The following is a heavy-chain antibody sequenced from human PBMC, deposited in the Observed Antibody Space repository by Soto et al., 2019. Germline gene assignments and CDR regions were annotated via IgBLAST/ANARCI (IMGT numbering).Heavy chain of an antibody. V-gene: IGHV3-66*01. CDR1: GFTVSSNY. CDR2: IYSRGDI. Sequence: EVQVVESGGGLVQPGGSLRLSCAASGFTVSSNYMSWVRQTPGKGLEWVSMIYSRGDIVYSDSVRGRFSVSRDNPKNTMHLQMTSLRVEDTAVYYGARDFGAGATGYYGMAVWGQGTTATVS. CDR3: ARDFGAGATGYYGMAV. D-gene: IGHD7-27*01. J-gene: IGHJ6*02.